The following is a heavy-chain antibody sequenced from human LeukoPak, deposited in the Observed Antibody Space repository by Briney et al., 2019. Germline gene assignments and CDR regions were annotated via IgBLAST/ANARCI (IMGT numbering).Heavy chain of an antibody. D-gene: IGHD6-19*01. Sequence: ASVKVSCKASGYTSTSYGISWVPQAPGQGLWWMVWISAYNGNTNYAQHLQGRVTMPTDTSTSTAYMELRSLRSDDTAVYYCARGDPVAGTLDYWGQGTLVTVSS. CDR1: GYTSTSYG. CDR3: ARGDPVAGTLDY. J-gene: IGHJ4*02. V-gene: IGHV1-18*01. CDR2: ISAYNGNT.